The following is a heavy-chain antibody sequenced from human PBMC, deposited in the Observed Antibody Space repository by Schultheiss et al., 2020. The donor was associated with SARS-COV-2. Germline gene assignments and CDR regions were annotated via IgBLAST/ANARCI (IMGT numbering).Heavy chain of an antibody. D-gene: IGHD6-6*01. CDR3: ARRRYSSSSGMDV. CDR1: GYSFNSYW. Sequence: GGSLRLSCKASGYSFNSYWIAWVRQMPGKGLEWMGIIYPGDSDTRYSPSFQGQVTISADKSISTAYLQWSSLKASDTAMYYCARRRYSSSSGMDVWGQGTTVTVSS. J-gene: IGHJ6*02. CDR2: IYPGDSDT. V-gene: IGHV5-51*01.